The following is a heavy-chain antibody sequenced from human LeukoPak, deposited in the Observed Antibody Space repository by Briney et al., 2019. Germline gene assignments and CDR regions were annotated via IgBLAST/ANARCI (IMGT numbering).Heavy chain of an antibody. CDR3: ARGSIFGVVTSIYPFDY. CDR1: GYTFTSYY. J-gene: IGHJ4*02. Sequence: ASVKVSCKASGYTFTSYYMHRVRQAPGQGLEWMGIINPSGGSTSYAQKFQGRVTMTRDTSTSTVYMELSSLRSEDTAVYYCARGSIFGVVTSIYPFDYWGQGTLVTVSS. CDR2: INPSGGST. D-gene: IGHD3-3*01. V-gene: IGHV1-46*01.